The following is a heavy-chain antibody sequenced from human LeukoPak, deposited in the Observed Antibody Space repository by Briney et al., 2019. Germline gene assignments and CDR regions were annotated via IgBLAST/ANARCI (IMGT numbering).Heavy chain of an antibody. CDR3: ARGIAVAGPTGANWFDP. Sequence: SVKVSCKASGGTSSSYAISWVRQAPGQGLEWMGGIIPIFGTANYAQKFQGRVTITADESTSTAYMELSSLRSEDTAVYYCARGIAVAGPTGANWFDPWGQGTLVTVSS. CDR2: IIPIFGTA. V-gene: IGHV1-69*13. D-gene: IGHD6-19*01. CDR1: GGTSSSYA. J-gene: IGHJ5*02.